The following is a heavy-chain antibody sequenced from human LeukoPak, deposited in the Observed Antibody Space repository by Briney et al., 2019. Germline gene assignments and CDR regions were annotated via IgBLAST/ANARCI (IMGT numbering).Heavy chain of an antibody. Sequence: GESLKIPCKGSGYSFTSYWIGWVRRMPGKGLEWMGIIYPGDSDTRYSPSFQGQVTISADKSISTAYLQWSSLKASDTAMYYCARHPRYYYDSSGYYFDYWGQGTLVTVSS. CDR2: IYPGDSDT. D-gene: IGHD3-22*01. J-gene: IGHJ4*02. CDR3: ARHPRYYYDSSGYYFDY. CDR1: GYSFTSYW. V-gene: IGHV5-51*01.